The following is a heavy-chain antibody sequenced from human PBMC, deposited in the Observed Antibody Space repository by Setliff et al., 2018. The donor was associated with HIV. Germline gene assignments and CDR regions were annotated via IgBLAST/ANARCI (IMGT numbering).Heavy chain of an antibody. J-gene: IGHJ4*02. CDR2: IYHSGST. D-gene: IGHD5-18*01. Sequence: SETLSLTCAVSGYSISSGYYWGWIRQPPGKGLEWIGSIYHSGSTYDSPSLKSRVTMSADTSKNQFSLKLSSTTAADTAVYYCARERGGGDTIMGDFDHWGQGTLVTVSS. CDR3: ARERGGGDTIMGDFDH. CDR1: GYSISSGYY. V-gene: IGHV4-38-2*02.